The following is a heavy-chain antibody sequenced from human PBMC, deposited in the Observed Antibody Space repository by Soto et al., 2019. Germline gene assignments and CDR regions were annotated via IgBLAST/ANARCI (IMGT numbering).Heavy chain of an antibody. CDR3: ASPRYPGGPIDY. Sequence: ASVKVSCKASGYTFATYPMHWVRQAPGQRLEWMGWLNADNGNTKYSQTLQGRVTITRDTSASTAYVELSSLRSEDTAVYYCASPRYPGGPIDYWGQGTLVTVSS. CDR2: LNADNGNT. V-gene: IGHV1-3*01. D-gene: IGHD1-20*01. J-gene: IGHJ4*01. CDR1: GYTFATYP.